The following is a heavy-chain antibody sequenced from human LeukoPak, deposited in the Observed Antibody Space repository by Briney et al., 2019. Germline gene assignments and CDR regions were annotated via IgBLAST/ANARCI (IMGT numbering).Heavy chain of an antibody. CDR2: IYHSGST. Sequence: SETLSLTCAVSGGSITSSNWWSWVRQPPGKGLEWIGEIYHSGSTNYNPSLKSRVTISVDTSKNQFSLKLSSVTAADTAVYYCARDLEGATPGYWGQGTLVTVSS. CDR3: ARDLEGATPGY. V-gene: IGHV4-4*02. D-gene: IGHD1-26*01. CDR1: GGSITSSNW. J-gene: IGHJ4*02.